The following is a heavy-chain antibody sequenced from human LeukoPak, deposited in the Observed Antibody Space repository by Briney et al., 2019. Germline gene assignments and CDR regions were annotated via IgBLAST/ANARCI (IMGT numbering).Heavy chain of an antibody. CDR2: IIPILGIA. CDR1: GGTFSSYA. CDR3: EQRTGYDILTGDYYYYYGMDV. Sequence: SVKDSSKASGGTFSSYAISWVRQAPGQRLEWMGRIIPILGIANYAQKFQGSVTITADNSTSTAYMEVSSLRSEDTAVFFCEQRTGYDILTGDYYYYYGMDVWGQGTTVTVSS. D-gene: IGHD3-9*01. V-gene: IGHV1-69*04. J-gene: IGHJ6*02.